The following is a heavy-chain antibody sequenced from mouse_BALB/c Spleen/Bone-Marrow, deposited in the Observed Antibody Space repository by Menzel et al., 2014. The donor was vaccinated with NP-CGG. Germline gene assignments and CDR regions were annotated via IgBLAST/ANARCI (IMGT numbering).Heavy chain of an antibody. J-gene: IGHJ2*01. Sequence: VKLMESGAELVRPGSSVKISCKASGYPFSSYWMNWVKQRPGQGLEWIGQIHPGDGETNYNGKFKGNATLTADKSSSTAYMQLISLTSEDSAVYFCARKYGDYWGQGTTLTVSS. CDR2: IHPGDGET. D-gene: IGHD2-10*02. CDR3: ARKYGDY. CDR1: GYPFSSYW. V-gene: IGHV1-80*01.